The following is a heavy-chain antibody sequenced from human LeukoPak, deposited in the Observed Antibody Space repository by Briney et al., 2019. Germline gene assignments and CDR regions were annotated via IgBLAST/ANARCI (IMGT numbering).Heavy chain of an antibody. Sequence: GGSLRLSCAASVFIVSSKYMSWVRQAPGKGLEWVSVIYSGGSTYYAASVEGRFTISRDNSKNTVYLQMNSLRVEDTAVYYCARAGPIDYWGQGTLVTVSS. CDR2: IYSGGST. V-gene: IGHV3-53*01. J-gene: IGHJ4*02. CDR3: ARAGPIDY. CDR1: VFIVSSKY.